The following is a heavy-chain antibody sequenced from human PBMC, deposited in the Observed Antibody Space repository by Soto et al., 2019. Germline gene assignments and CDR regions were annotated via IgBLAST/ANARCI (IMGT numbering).Heavy chain of an antibody. CDR2: IYYSGST. V-gene: IGHV4-59*01. CDR1: GGSISSYY. CDR3: ARAVDCISTSCPGNNWFDP. J-gene: IGHJ5*02. Sequence: LSLTCTVSGGSISSYYWSWIRQPPGKGLEWIGYIYYSGSTNYNTSLKSRVTISVDTSKNQFSLKLSSVTAADTAVYYCARAVDCISTSCPGNNWFDPWGQGTLVTVSS. D-gene: IGHD2-2*01.